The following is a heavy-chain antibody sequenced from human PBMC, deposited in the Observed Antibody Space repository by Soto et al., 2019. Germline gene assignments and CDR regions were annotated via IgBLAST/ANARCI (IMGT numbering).Heavy chain of an antibody. CDR3: ASLHNTSPGWFDP. CDR1: GGSINSGGYF. Sequence: SETLSLTCSVSGGSINSGGYFWSWIRQHPGKGLECIGYIYHSGITYYNPSLKSRVTISVDTSKNEFSLQLRSVTAADTAVYFCASLHNTSPGWFDPWGQGTLVTVSS. CDR2: IYHSGIT. J-gene: IGHJ5*02. D-gene: IGHD1-20*01. V-gene: IGHV4-31*03.